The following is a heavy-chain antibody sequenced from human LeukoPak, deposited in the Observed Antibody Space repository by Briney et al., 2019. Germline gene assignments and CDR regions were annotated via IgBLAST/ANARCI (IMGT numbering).Heavy chain of an antibody. J-gene: IGHJ6*03. Sequence: GESLKIPCETSGYSFTTYWIGWVRQVPGKGLEWMGIIFPDDSDTRYSPSFQGQVTISADKSISTAYLQWSSLKASDTAMYYCARNYYYMDVWGKGTTVTVSS. CDR3: ARNYYYMDV. CDR1: GYSFTTYW. V-gene: IGHV5-51*01. CDR2: IFPDDSDT.